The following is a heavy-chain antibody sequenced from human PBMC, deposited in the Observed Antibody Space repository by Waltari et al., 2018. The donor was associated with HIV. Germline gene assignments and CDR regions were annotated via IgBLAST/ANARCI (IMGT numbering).Heavy chain of an antibody. J-gene: IGHJ4*02. Sequence: EVQLLESGGGLVQLGGSLCLSCAASGFTFSSYAMSWVRQAPGKGLELFSFSSGSGGSIYYADSMKGRFTISRDNSKNTLYRQMNSLRAEDTAVYYCAKDNRHPLGTLGYWGQGTLVTVSS. V-gene: IGHV3-23*01. CDR1: GFTFSSYA. CDR3: AKDNRHPLGTLGY. CDR2: SSGSGGSI. D-gene: IGHD3-16*01.